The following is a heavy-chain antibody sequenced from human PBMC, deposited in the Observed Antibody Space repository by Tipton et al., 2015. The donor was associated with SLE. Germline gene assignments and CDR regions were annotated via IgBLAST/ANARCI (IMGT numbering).Heavy chain of an antibody. CDR2: IYYSGST. Sequence: TLSLTCTVSGGSISSSSYYWGWIRQPPGKGLEWIGSIYYSGSTYYNPSLKSRVTMSVDTPKNQFSLNLSSVTAADTAVYYCARLGYYDSSAGCWGQGTLVTVSS. V-gene: IGHV4-39*01. CDR3: ARLGYYDSSAGC. CDR1: GGSISSSSYY. J-gene: IGHJ4*02. D-gene: IGHD3-22*01.